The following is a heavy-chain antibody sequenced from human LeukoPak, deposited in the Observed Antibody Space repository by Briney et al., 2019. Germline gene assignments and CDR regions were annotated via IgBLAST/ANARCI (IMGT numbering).Heavy chain of an antibody. CDR2: MNPNSGNT. V-gene: IGHV1-8*03. Sequence: ASVKVSCKASGYTFTSYDINWVRQATGQGLEWMGWMNPNSGNTGYAQKFQGRVTITTDESTSTAYMELSSLRSEDTAVYYCAITITGTTSRFGAFDIWGQGTMVTVSS. CDR1: GYTFTSYD. J-gene: IGHJ3*02. CDR3: AITITGTTSRFGAFDI. D-gene: IGHD1-20*01.